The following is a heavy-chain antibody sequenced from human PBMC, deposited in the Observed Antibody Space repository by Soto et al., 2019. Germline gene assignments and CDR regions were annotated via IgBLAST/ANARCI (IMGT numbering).Heavy chain of an antibody. D-gene: IGHD6-13*01. CDR2: INHSGST. CDR3: ARRRAAAASGLFDP. Sequence: SETLSLTCAVYGGSFSGYYWSWIRQPPGKGLEWIGEINHSGSTNYNPSLKSRVTISVDTSKNQFSLKLSSVTAADTAVYYCARRRAAAASGLFDPWGQGSLVIVSS. CDR1: GGSFSGYY. V-gene: IGHV4-34*01. J-gene: IGHJ5*02.